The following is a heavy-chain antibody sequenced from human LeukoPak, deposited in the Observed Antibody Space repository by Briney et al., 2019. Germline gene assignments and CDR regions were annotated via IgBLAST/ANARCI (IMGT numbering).Heavy chain of an antibody. CDR2: IRYDGSNK. CDR1: GFTFSSYG. D-gene: IGHD2-2*01. CDR3: AGYCSSTSCYTGAFDI. J-gene: IGHJ3*02. Sequence: PGGSLRLSCAASGFTFSSYGMHWVRQAPGKGLEWVAFIRYDGSNKYYADSVKGRFTISRDNSKNTLYLQMNSLRAEDTAVYYCAGYCSSTSCYTGAFDIWGQGTMVTVSS. V-gene: IGHV3-30*02.